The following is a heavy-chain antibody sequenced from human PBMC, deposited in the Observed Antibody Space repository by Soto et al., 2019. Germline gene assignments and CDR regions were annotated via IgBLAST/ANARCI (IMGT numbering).Heavy chain of an antibody. V-gene: IGHV3-33*07. CDR3: VRGLRMFGS. J-gene: IGHJ4*02. Sequence: RLACLRSGVKFGGDAIKWVRQAPGKGLDWVAVIWYDGSTRYYGDAVKGRFTISRDNSQNTVSLQMDSLRVGDTAVYFCVRGLRMFGSWAQGTLVT. CDR1: GVKFGGDA. CDR2: IWYDGSTR.